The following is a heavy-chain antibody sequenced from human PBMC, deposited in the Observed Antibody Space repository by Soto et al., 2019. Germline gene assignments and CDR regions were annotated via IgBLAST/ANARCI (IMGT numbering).Heavy chain of an antibody. V-gene: IGHV4-31*03. CDR2: IYYSGIT. J-gene: IGHJ4*02. Sequence: PSETLSLTCTVSGGSIGSGGYYWSWIRQHPGKGLEWIGYIYYSGITYYNPSLKSRVTISVDTSKNQFSLKLSSVTAADTAVYYCARSPRYYFDYWGQGTLVTVSS. CDR3: ARSPRYYFDY. CDR1: GGSIGSGGYY. D-gene: IGHD3-10*01.